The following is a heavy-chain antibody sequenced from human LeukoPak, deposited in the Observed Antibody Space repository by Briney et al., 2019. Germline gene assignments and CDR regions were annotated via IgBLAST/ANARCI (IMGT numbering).Heavy chain of an antibody. Sequence: SETLSLTCTVSGGTISSSSYYWGWIRQPPGKGLEWIGSIYYSGSTYYNPSLKSRVTISIDTSKNQFSLNLSSVTAADTAVYYCARKTYSSGWLVPIDSWGRGTLVTVSS. D-gene: IGHD6-19*01. CDR2: IYYSGST. V-gene: IGHV4-39*01. CDR1: GGTISSSSYY. J-gene: IGHJ4*02. CDR3: ARKTYSSGWLVPIDS.